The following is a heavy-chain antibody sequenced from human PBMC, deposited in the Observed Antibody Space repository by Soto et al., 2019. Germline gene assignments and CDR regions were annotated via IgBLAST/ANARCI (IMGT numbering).Heavy chain of an antibody. Sequence: QVQLVQYGAEVKKPGASVKVSCKASGYTFTGYYMHWVRQAPGQGLEWMGWINPNSGGTNYAQKFQGRVTMTRDTYISTAYMELSRLRSDDTAVYYCARGARGGYDFWSGSSPLDYWGQGPLVTVSS. J-gene: IGHJ4*02. V-gene: IGHV1-2*02. D-gene: IGHD3-3*01. CDR2: INPNSGGT. CDR1: GYTFTGYY. CDR3: ARGARGGYDFWSGSSPLDY.